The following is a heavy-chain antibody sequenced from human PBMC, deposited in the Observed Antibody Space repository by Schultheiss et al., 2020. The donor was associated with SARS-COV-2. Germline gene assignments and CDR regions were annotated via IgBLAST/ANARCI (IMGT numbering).Heavy chain of an antibody. Sequence: ASVKVSCKASGYTFTGYYMHWVRQAPGQGLEWMGIINPNSGGTNYAQKFQGRVTMTRDTSISTAYMELSRLRSDDTAVYYCARDFGERYYYYMDVWGKGTTVTVSS. V-gene: IGHV1-2*02. CDR2: INPNSGGT. D-gene: IGHD3-3*01. CDR1: GYTFTGYY. CDR3: ARDFGERYYYYMDV. J-gene: IGHJ6*03.